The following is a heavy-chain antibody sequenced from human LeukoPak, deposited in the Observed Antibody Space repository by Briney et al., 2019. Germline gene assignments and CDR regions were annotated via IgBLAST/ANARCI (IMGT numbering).Heavy chain of an antibody. D-gene: IGHD3-22*01. V-gene: IGHV1-24*01. Sequence: ASVKVSCKVSGYTLTELSMHWVRQAPGKGLEWMGGFDPEDGETIYAQKFQGRVTMTEDTSTDTAYMELSSLRSEDTAVYYCATAVYDSSGYYRNYFDYWGQGTLVTVSS. CDR3: ATAVYDSSGYYRNYFDY. CDR2: FDPEDGET. J-gene: IGHJ4*02. CDR1: GYTLTELS.